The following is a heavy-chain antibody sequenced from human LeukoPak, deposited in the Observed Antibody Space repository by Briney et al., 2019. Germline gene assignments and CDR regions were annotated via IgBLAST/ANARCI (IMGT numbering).Heavy chain of an antibody. CDR2: IYYSGST. CDR1: GGSISSSSYY. Sequence: SETLSLTCTASGGSISSSSYYWGWIRQPPGKGLEWIGSIYYSGSTYYNPSLKSRVTISVDTSKNQFSLKLSSVTAADTAVYYCANSAGTFWGWSDYWGQGTLVTVSS. D-gene: IGHD3-16*01. CDR3: ANSAGTFWGWSDY. J-gene: IGHJ4*02. V-gene: IGHV4-39*01.